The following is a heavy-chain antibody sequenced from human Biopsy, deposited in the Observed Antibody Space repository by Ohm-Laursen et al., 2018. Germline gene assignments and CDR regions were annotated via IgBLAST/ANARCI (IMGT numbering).Heavy chain of an antibody. CDR2: FDREERKT. CDR1: GYTLTELS. V-gene: IGHV1-24*01. J-gene: IGHJ4*02. Sequence: ASVKVSCKVSGYTLTELSIHWVRQTGGKGLEWMGGFDREERKTVYAEKFQGRVTMTEDTSTDTVYMEVTSLRSDDTAVYYCATGPYYDTRFYYNVRPIDFWGQGTLVTVSS. CDR3: ATGPYYDTRFYYNVRPIDF. D-gene: IGHD3-10*01.